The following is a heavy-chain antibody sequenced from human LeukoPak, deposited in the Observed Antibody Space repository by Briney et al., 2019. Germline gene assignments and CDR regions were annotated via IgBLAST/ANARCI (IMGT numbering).Heavy chain of an antibody. CDR2: IIPILGIA. CDR1: GGTFSSYA. Sequence: SVKVSCKASGGTFSSYAISWVRQAPGQGLEWMGRIIPILGIANYAQKFQGRVTITADKSTSTAYMELSSLRSEDTAVYYCARLPQHEYSSSSGLRAFDIWGQGTMVTVSS. CDR3: ARLPQHEYSSSSGLRAFDI. J-gene: IGHJ3*02. D-gene: IGHD6-6*01. V-gene: IGHV1-69*04.